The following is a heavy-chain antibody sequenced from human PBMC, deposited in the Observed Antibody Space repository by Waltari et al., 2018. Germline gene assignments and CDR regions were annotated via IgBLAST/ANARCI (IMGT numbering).Heavy chain of an antibody. CDR2: IIPIFGTA. V-gene: IGHV1-69*05. D-gene: IGHD2-15*01. CDR3: ARRVLVAASPAFDP. J-gene: IGHJ5*02. CDR1: GGTFSSYA. Sequence: QVQLVQSGAEVKKPGSSVKVSCKASGGTFSSYAISWVRQAPGQGLEWMGGIIPIFGTANYAQKFQGRVTMTRDTSISTAYMELSRLRSDDTAVYYCARRVLVAASPAFDPWGQGTLVTVSS.